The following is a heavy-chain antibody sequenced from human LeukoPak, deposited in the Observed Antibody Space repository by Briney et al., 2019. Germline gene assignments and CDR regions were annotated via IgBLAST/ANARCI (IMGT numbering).Heavy chain of an antibody. V-gene: IGHV5-51*01. J-gene: IGHJ6*03. CDR1: GHSFTTYW. Sequence: GESLKTSCKASGHSFTTYWIGWVRQMPGKGLEWMGIIYPGDSDTRYSPSFQGQVTISADKSISTAYLQWSSLKASDTAMYYCARAQLPSDRYYYYYYMDVWGKGTTVTVSS. CDR3: ARAQLPSDRYYYYYYMDV. CDR2: IYPGDSDT. D-gene: IGHD5-24*01.